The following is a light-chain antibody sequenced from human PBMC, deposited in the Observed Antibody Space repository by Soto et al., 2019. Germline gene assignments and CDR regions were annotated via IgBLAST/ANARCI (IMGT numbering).Light chain of an antibody. CDR2: AAS. V-gene: IGKV1-27*01. CDR3: QKYNSAPLT. J-gene: IGKJ4*01. CDR1: QDITNY. Sequence: DIQMTQSPSSLSASVGDRVTITCRASQDITNYLAWYQQSPGKVPKLLIYAASTLRSGVPSRFSGSGSGTDFTLTISSLQPEDVATYYCQKYNSAPLTFGGGTKVEIK.